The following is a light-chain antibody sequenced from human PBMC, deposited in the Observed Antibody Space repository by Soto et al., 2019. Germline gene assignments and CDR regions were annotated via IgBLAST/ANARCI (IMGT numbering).Light chain of an antibody. J-gene: IGKJ1*01. CDR3: QQYNNWPRT. CDR1: QSVSSN. V-gene: IGKV3-15*01. Sequence: EIVMTQSPATLSVSPGERATLSCRASQSVSSNLAWYQQKPGQAPRLLIYGASTRATGIPARFSGSWSGTEFTLTISSLQSEDFAVYYCQQYNNWPRTFGQGTKVEI. CDR2: GAS.